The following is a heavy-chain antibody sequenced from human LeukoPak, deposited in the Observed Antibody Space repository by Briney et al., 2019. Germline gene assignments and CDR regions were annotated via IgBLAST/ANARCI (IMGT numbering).Heavy chain of an antibody. CDR3: TRRYGANSWWFDP. CDR2: ISGSGGST. J-gene: IGHJ5*02. Sequence: PGGSLRLSCAASGFTFSSYAMSWVRQAPGKGLEWVSAISGSGGSTYYADSVKGRFTISRDDSKNTAYLQMNSLKIEDTAVYYCTRRYGANSWWFDPWGQGTLVTVSS. V-gene: IGHV3-23*01. CDR1: GFTFSSYA. D-gene: IGHD4-23*01.